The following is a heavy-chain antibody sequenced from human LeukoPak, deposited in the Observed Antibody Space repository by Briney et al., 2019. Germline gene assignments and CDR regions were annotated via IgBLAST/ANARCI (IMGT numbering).Heavy chain of an antibody. V-gene: IGHV3-33*01. Sequence: GRSLRLSCAASGFTFSSYGMHWVRQAPGKGLEWVAVIWYDGSNKYYADSVKGRFTISRDNSKNTLYLQMNSLRSEDTAVYYCARSLSTGVLAYWGQGTLVTVSS. CDR3: ARSLSTGVLAY. CDR2: IWYDGSNK. J-gene: IGHJ4*02. D-gene: IGHD7-27*01. CDR1: GFTFSSYG.